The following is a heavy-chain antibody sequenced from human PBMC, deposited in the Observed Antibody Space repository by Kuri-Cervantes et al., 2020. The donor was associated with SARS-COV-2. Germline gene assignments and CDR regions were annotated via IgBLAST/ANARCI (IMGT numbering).Heavy chain of an antibody. CDR2: IIPIFGTA. CDR3: ARDSRGDLQHIYGMDV. V-gene: IGHV1-69*06. D-gene: IGHD3-10*01. CDR1: GGTFSSYA. J-gene: IGHJ6*02. Sequence: SVKVSCKASGGTFSSYAISWVRQAPGQGLEWMGGIIPIFGTANYAQKFQGRVTITADKSTSTAYMELSSLRAEDTAVYYCARDSRGDLQHIYGMDVWGQGTTVTVSS.